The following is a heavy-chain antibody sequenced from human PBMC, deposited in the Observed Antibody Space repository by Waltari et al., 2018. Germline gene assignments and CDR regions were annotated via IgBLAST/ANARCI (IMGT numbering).Heavy chain of an antibody. D-gene: IGHD4-4*01. V-gene: IGHV1-2*06. CDR1: GYIFNVYY. J-gene: IGHJ3*02. CDR2: INPNSGGT. CDR3: ARGATVTDAFDI. Sequence: QVQLVQSGAEVKKPGASVKVSCKASGYIFNVYYMHWVRQAPGQGLEWMGRINPNSGGTNYAQKFQGRVTMTRDTSISTAYMDLTRLRSDDTAVYYCARGATVTDAFDIWGQGTVVTVSS.